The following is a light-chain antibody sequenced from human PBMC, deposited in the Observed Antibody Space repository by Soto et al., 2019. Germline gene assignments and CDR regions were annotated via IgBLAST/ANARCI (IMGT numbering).Light chain of an antibody. J-gene: IGLJ3*02. CDR2: LEGSGSY. CDR1: SGHSTYI. V-gene: IGLV4-60*02. CDR3: ETWDSHTRV. Sequence: QSVLTQSSSASASLGSSVKLTCTLSSGHSTYIIAWHQQQPGKAPRYLMKLEGSGSYNKGSGVPDRFSGSSSGAERYLTISNLQFEDEGDYYCETWDSHTRVFGDGTKLTVL.